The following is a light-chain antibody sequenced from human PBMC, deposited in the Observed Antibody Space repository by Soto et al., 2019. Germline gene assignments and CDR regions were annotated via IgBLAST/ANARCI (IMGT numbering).Light chain of an antibody. CDR1: QNVSPW. CDR3: QQYDSYWGT. V-gene: IGKV1-5*01. Sequence: DIRMTQSPSTLSASVGDSVTITCRASQNVSPWLAWYQQKAGKAPKLLVYDVSSLKRVVPSRFSGSGSGTEFTLTIGSLQSDDFATCCCQQYDSYWGTFGQGTKVEFK. J-gene: IGKJ1*01. CDR2: DVS.